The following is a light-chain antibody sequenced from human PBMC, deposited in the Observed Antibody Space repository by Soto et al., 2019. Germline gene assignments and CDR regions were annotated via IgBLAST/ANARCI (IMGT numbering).Light chain of an antibody. J-gene: IGKJ5*01. V-gene: IGKV1-27*01. Sequence: DIQMTQSPSSLSASVGDRVTITCRASQDISVYLAWYQQKPGKVPKLLIYSASTLQSGVPSRFSGSGSGTDFTLTISSLQPEDVATYYCQKFNNAPLPFGQGTRLEIK. CDR3: QKFNNAPLP. CDR2: SAS. CDR1: QDISVY.